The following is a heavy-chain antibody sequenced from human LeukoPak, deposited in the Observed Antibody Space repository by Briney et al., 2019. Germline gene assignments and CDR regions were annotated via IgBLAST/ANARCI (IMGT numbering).Heavy chain of an antibody. J-gene: IGHJ4*02. CDR3: AKDRWRRNMVRGFDY. Sequence: PGGSLRLSCAASGFTFNSYWISWVRQAPGKGLEWVSAISGSGGSTYYADSVKGRFTISRDNSKNTLYLQMNSLRAEDTAVYYCAKDRWRRNMVRGFDYWGQGTLVTVSS. V-gene: IGHV3-23*01. CDR2: ISGSGGST. D-gene: IGHD3-10*01. CDR1: GFTFNSYW.